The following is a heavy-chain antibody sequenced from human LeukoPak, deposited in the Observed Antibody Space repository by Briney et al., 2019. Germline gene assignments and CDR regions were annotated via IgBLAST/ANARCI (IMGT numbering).Heavy chain of an antibody. Sequence: AGGSLRLSCAASGFTFSSYSMNWVRQAPGKGLEWVSSISSSSSYIYYADSVKGRFTISRDNAKNSLYLQMNSLRAEDTAVYYCASSSGSYYPIDYWDQETLVTVSS. V-gene: IGHV3-21*01. J-gene: IGHJ4*02. CDR3: ASSSGSYYPIDY. CDR1: GFTFSSYS. CDR2: ISSSSSYI. D-gene: IGHD3-10*01.